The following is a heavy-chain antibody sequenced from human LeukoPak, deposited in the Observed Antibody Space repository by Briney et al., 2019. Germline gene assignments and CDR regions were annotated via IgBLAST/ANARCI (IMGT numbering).Heavy chain of an antibody. CDR3: ARLWVATLDS. Sequence: GESLKISCKGSGXSFSSYWIVWVRQMPGKGLECMGIIYPGDSDTRYSPSFQGQVTISADKSISTAYLQWSSLKASDTAMYYCARLWVATLDSWGQGTLVTVSS. CDR1: GXSFSSYW. D-gene: IGHD5-12*01. V-gene: IGHV5-51*01. CDR2: IYPGDSDT. J-gene: IGHJ4*02.